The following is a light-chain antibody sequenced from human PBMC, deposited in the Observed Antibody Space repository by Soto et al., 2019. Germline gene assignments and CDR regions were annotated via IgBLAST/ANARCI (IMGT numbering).Light chain of an antibody. J-gene: IGKJ2*01. CDR3: QQYNSYPYT. Sequence: DIQMTQSPSTLPASVGDRVTITCRASQSISSWLAWYQQKPGKAPKLLIYDASSLESGVPSRFSGSGAGTEFTLTICSLQPDDFATYYCQQYNSYPYTFGQGTKVDIK. CDR1: QSISSW. V-gene: IGKV1-5*01. CDR2: DAS.